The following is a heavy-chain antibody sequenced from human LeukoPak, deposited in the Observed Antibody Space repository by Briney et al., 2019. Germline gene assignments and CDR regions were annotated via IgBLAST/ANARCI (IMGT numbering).Heavy chain of an antibody. CDR3: ARESDSSSWYIHYYYYGMDV. CDR2: SRNKANSYTT. D-gene: IGHD6-13*01. Sequence: PGGSLRLSCAASGFTFSDHYMDWVRQTPGKGLEWVGRSRNKANSYTTEYAASVKGRFTISRDDSKNSLFLQMNSLKTDDTAVYYCARESDSSSWYIHYYYYGMDVWGQGTTVTVSS. V-gene: IGHV3-72*01. J-gene: IGHJ6*02. CDR1: GFTFSDHY.